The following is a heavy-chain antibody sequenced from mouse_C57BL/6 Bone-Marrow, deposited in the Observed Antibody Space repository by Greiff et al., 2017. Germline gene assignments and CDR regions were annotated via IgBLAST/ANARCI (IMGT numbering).Heavy chain of an antibody. V-gene: IGHV1-69*01. Sequence: VQLQQSGAELVMPGASVKLSCKASGYTFTSYWMHWVKQRPGQGLEWIGEIDPSDSYTNYNQKLKGKSTLTVDKSSSTAYMQLSSLTSEDSAVYYCARDDYLYYYAMDYWGQGTSVTVSS. CDR1: GYTFTSYW. D-gene: IGHD2-4*01. CDR3: ARDDYLYYYAMDY. CDR2: IDPSDSYT. J-gene: IGHJ4*01.